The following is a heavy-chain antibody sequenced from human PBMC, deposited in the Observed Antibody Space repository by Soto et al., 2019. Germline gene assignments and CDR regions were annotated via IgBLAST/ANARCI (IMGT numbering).Heavy chain of an antibody. CDR1: GYTFTSYG. Sequence: QVQLVQSGAEVKKPGASVKVSCKASGYTFTSYGISWVRQAPGQGLEWMGWISAYNGNTNYAQKLQGRVTMTTDTPTSTAYMERRSLRSDDTAVYYCARLLWSGIYWGGMDVWGQGTTVTVSS. CDR3: ARLLWSGIYWGGMDV. V-gene: IGHV1-18*01. D-gene: IGHD3-3*01. J-gene: IGHJ6*02. CDR2: ISAYNGNT.